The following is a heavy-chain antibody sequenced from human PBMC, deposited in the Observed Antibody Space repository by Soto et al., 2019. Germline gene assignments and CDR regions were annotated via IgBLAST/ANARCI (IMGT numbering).Heavy chain of an antibody. J-gene: IGHJ4*02. CDR1: GYRFSSYG. Sequence: QVQLVQSGAELRKPGASVKVSCQAYGYRFSSYGVHWLRQAPGQGLEWMGRIDPNNGNRNYAQKFEDRLSMTTATSTNTIYMELKSLKSDDTAIYYCARDRLRGYDSSGFYSWGQGTLVTVSS. D-gene: IGHD3-22*01. V-gene: IGHV1-18*01. CDR2: IDPNNGNR. CDR3: ARDRLRGYDSSGFYS.